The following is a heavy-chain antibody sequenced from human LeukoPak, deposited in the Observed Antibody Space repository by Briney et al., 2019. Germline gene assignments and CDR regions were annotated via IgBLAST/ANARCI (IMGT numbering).Heavy chain of an antibody. CDR1: GDSISSSY. CDR3: ARVTGYMIEDYFDY. J-gene: IGHJ4*02. D-gene: IGHD3-22*01. V-gene: IGHV4-59*01. CDR2: IYYSGST. Sequence: SETLSLTCTVSGDSISSSYWSWIRQPAGKGLEWIGYIYYSGSTNYNPSLKSRVTISVETSKNQFSLKLSSVTAADTAVYYCARVTGYMIEDYFDYWGQGTLVTVSS.